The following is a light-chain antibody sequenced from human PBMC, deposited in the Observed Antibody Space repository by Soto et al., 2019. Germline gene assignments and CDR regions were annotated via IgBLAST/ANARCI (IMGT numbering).Light chain of an antibody. CDR1: SSDVGGYHY. CDR3: ISYGGRDIFSV. CDR2: EVS. V-gene: IGLV2-8*01. Sequence: QSALTQPPSASGSPGQSVTISCAGTSSDVGGYHYVSWYQQHPGKPPKLVIYEVSKRPSGVPDRFSGSKSGNTASLTVAGLQAEDEDDYYCISYGGRDIFSVFGTGTKLTVL. J-gene: IGLJ1*01.